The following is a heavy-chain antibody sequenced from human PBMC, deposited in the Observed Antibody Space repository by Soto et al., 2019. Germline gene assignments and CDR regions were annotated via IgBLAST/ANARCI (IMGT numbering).Heavy chain of an antibody. CDR2: ISGHNGKA. Sequence: QVLLVQSGAEVKEPGASVTVSCKASGYTFKSYDVMWVRKARGQGLEWMGWISGHNGKADYAENFQGRVTMTTDTSTATASMELRGLRSDDTAVYYCARKGYIGNFAMYVWGQGTTVTVSS. CDR3: ARKGYIGNFAMYV. J-gene: IGHJ6*02. CDR1: GYTFKSYD. V-gene: IGHV1-18*04. D-gene: IGHD5-12*01.